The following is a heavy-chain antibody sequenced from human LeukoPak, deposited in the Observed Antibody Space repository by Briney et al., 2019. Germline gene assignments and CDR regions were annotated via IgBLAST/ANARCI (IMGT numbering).Heavy chain of an antibody. CDR1: GYTFTSYY. V-gene: IGHV1-46*01. D-gene: IGHD6-13*01. CDR3: ASIQQLVPY. Sequence: GASVKVSCKASGYTFTSYYMHWVRQAPGQGLEWMGIINPSGGSTSYAQKFQGRVTMTRDTSISTAYMELSSLRSEDTAVYYCASIQQLVPYWGQGTLVTVSS. CDR2: INPSGGST. J-gene: IGHJ4*02.